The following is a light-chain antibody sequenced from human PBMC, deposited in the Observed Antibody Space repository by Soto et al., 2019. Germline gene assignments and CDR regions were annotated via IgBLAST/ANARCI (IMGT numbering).Light chain of an antibody. CDR2: GAS. Sequence: DIHVTQSPSSLPASLGDRVTITCRASENIKNYLTWYQQKPGKALKLLIYGASTLKTGVPSRFSGSGSGTDFTFTIGGLQPDDFATYYCAQIYTAQWTFGQGTRVDLK. V-gene: IGKV1-39*01. CDR1: ENIKNY. J-gene: IGKJ1*01. CDR3: AQIYTAQWT.